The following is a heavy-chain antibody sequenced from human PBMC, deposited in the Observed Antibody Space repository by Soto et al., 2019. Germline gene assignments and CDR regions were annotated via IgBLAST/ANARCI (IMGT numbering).Heavy chain of an antibody. D-gene: IGHD2-8*01. Sequence: SVKVSCKVSGYTLTELSMHWVRQAPGKGLEWMGGFDPEDGETIYAQKFQGRVTMTEDTSTDTAYMELSSLRSEDTAVYYCARAYAVGPGDVFDTWGQGTTVIVSS. CDR3: ARAYAVGPGDVFDT. CDR2: FDPEDGET. J-gene: IGHJ3*02. V-gene: IGHV1-24*01. CDR1: GYTLTELS.